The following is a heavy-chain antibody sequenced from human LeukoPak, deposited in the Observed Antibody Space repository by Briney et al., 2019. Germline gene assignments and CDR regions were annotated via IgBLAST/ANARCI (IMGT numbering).Heavy chain of an antibody. V-gene: IGHV4-39*07. Sequence: EPSETLSLTCTVSGGSISSSSYYWGWIRQPPGKGLEWIGSIYYSGSTYYNPSLKSRVTISVDTSKNQFSLKLSSVTAADTAVYYCAREEGEHYYGSSAYSSWFDPWGQGTLVTVSS. J-gene: IGHJ5*02. CDR1: GGSISSSSYY. CDR2: IYYSGST. CDR3: AREEGEHYYGSSAYSSWFDP. D-gene: IGHD3-22*01.